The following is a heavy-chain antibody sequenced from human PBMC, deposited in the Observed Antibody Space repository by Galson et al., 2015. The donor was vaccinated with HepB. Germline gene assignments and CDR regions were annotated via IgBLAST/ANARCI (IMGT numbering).Heavy chain of an antibody. Sequence: CAISGDSVSSNSGVWSWIRQSPSRGLEWLGRTYYRSKWYKDYAVSVKSRITINPDTSKNQFSLQLNSVTPEDTAVYYCARAPHCSGGSRQVYWFDPWGQGTLVTVSS. J-gene: IGHJ5*02. CDR1: GDSVSSNSGV. CDR3: ARAPHCSGGSRQVYWFDP. CDR2: TYYRSKWYK. D-gene: IGHD2-15*01. V-gene: IGHV6-1*01.